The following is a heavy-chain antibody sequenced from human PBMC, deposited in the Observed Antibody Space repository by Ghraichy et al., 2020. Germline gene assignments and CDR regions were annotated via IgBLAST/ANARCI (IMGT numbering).Heavy chain of an antibody. CDR1: GYTFTSYA. V-gene: IGHV7-4-1*02. J-gene: IGHJ4*02. Sequence: ASVKVSCKASGYTFTSYAMNWVRQAPGQGLEWMGWINTNTGNPTYAQGFTGRFVFSLDTSVSTAYLQISSLKAEDTAVYYCARDSALLRYFDWSFDYWGQGTLVTVSS. CDR3: ARDSALLRYFDWSFDY. CDR2: INTNTGNP. D-gene: IGHD3-9*01.